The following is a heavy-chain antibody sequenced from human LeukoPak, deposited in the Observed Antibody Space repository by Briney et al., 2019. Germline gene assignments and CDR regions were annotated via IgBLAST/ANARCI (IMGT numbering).Heavy chain of an antibody. J-gene: IGHJ6*02. CDR1: AGTFSIYA. Sequence: SVKVSCKASAGTFSIYAISWVRQAPGQGLEWMGRIIPILGIANYAQKFQGRVTITADKSTSTAYMELSSLRSEDTAVYYCARGTMVRGVSYYGMDVWGQGTTVTVSS. V-gene: IGHV1-69*04. CDR2: IIPILGIA. D-gene: IGHD3-10*01. CDR3: ARGTMVRGVSYYGMDV.